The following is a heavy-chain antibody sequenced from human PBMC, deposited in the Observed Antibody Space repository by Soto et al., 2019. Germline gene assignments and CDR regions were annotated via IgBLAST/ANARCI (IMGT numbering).Heavy chain of an antibody. CDR3: ARSAAGTGWFDP. Sequence: QVQLQESGPGLVKPSETLSLTCTVSGGSISSYYWSWIRQPPGKGLEWIGYIYYSGSTNYNPSLKSRVPITVDTSKNQFSLKLSSVTAADTAVYYCARSAAGTGWFDPWGQGTLVTVSS. J-gene: IGHJ5*02. CDR1: GGSISSYY. CDR2: IYYSGST. V-gene: IGHV4-59*01. D-gene: IGHD6-13*01.